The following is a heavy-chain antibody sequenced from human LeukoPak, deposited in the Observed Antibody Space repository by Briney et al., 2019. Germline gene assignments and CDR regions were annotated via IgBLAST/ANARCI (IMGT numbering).Heavy chain of an antibody. V-gene: IGHV1-8*01. CDR3: ARALRGDGYHTMGY. CDR1: GYTFTSYD. Sequence: ASVKVSCKASGYTFTSYDINWVRQATGQGPEWMGWMNPNSGNTGYAQKFQGRVTMTRNTSISTAYMELSSLRSEDTAVYYCARALRGDGYHTMGYWGQGTLVTVSS. D-gene: IGHD5-24*01. CDR2: MNPNSGNT. J-gene: IGHJ4*02.